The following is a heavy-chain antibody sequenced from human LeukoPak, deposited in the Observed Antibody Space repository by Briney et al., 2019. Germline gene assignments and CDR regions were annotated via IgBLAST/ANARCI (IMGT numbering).Heavy chain of an antibody. CDR1: GFTFSSYS. D-gene: IGHD3-22*01. CDR2: ISSSISDM. J-gene: IGHJ4*02. V-gene: IGHV3-21*01. Sequence: GGSLRLSCAASGFTFSSYSMNWVRQAPGKGLEWVSSISSSISDMYYADSMKGRFTISRDNAKNSLNLQMNSLRAEGTAVYYCARDPSPLYDSSDNFDYWGQGTLVTVSS. CDR3: ARDPSPLYDSSDNFDY.